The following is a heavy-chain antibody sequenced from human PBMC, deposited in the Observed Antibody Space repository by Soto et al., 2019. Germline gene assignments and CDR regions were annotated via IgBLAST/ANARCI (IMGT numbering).Heavy chain of an antibody. Sequence: VQLVQSGAEVKKPGSSVKISCTASGITFNNYTFSWVRRAPGQGLEWMGRVIPLLAASNYAEKFQDRVTITADISTSTAYMELSGLKSEDSAIYYCASGKSQMTQDRMGFYYYMDVWGKGTTITVSS. CDR3: ASGKSQMTQDRMGFYYYMDV. CDR2: VIPLLAAS. V-gene: IGHV1-69*08. J-gene: IGHJ6*03. CDR1: GITFNNYT. D-gene: IGHD1-1*01.